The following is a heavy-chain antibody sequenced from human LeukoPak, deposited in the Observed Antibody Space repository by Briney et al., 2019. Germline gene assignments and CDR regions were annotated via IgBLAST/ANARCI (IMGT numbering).Heavy chain of an antibody. Sequence: PSETLSLTCTVSGGSISSYYWSWIRQPPGKGLVWIGYIYYSGSTNYNPSLKSRVTISVDTSKNQFSLKLSSVTAADTAVYYCARAATMYYYDSSGYYDYWGQGTLVTVSS. CDR1: GGSISSYY. V-gene: IGHV4-59*01. CDR2: IYYSGST. CDR3: ARAATMYYYDSSGYYDY. J-gene: IGHJ4*02. D-gene: IGHD3-22*01.